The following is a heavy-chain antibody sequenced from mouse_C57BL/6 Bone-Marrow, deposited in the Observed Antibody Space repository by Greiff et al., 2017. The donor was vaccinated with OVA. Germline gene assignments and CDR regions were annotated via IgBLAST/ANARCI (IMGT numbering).Heavy chain of an antibody. CDR2: IDPSDSYT. V-gene: IGHV1-50*01. CDR3: AREGWQADY. J-gene: IGHJ2*01. CDR1: GYTFTSYW. Sequence: QVQLQQPGAELVKPGASVKLSCKASGYTFTSYWMQWVKQRPGQGLEWIGEIDPSDSYTNYNQKFKGKATLTVDTSSSTAYMQLSSLTSEDSAVYYCAREGWQADYWGKGTTLTVSS. D-gene: IGHD1-1*02.